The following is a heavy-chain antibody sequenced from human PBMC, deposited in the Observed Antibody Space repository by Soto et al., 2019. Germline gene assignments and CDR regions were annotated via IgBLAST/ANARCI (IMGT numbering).Heavy chain of an antibody. J-gene: IGHJ4*02. D-gene: IGHD6-19*01. CDR3: ASLPQDVSPVPGNEGPDY. Sequence: EVQLVESGGDLVQPGGSLRLSCAASGFTFTNYWMHWVRQAPGRGLLWISRINPDGSTTFYADSVKGRFTISRDNAKNTLYLEMNSLRGEDNAVYYCASLPQDVSPVPGNEGPDYWGQGTLVTVSS. V-gene: IGHV3-74*01. CDR2: INPDGSTT. CDR1: GFTFTNYW.